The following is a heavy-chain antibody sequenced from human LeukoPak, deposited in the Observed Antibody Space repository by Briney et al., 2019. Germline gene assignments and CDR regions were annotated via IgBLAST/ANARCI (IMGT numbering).Heavy chain of an antibody. V-gene: IGHV3-33*07. CDR2: IWYDGSNK. Sequence: PGGSLRLSCEASGFTFSSHGMYWVRQAPGKGLEWVALIWYDGSNKYYADSVKGRFTISRDNPNNTLYLQMNSLRAEDTAVYCCARSGRGYYDSLDHWGQGDLVTVSS. CDR3: ARSGRGYYDSLDH. D-gene: IGHD3-22*01. J-gene: IGHJ4*02. CDR1: GFTFSSHG.